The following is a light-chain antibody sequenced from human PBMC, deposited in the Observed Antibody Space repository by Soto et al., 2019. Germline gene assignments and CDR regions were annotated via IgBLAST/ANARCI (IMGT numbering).Light chain of an antibody. J-gene: IGLJ2*01. Sequence: QSALTQPASVSGSPGQSITISCTGTSSDVGSYNLVSWHQQHPGKAPKLMIYEDSKRPSGVSNRFSGSKSGNTASLTSSGLQAEDEADYYCCSYAGSSTSLLFGGGTKVTVL. CDR1: SSDVGSYNL. V-gene: IGLV2-23*01. CDR3: CSYAGSSTSLL. CDR2: EDS.